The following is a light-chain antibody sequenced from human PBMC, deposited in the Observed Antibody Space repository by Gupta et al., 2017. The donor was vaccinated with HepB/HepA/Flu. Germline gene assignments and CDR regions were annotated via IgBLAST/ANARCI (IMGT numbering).Light chain of an antibody. CDR1: RVFNNW. CDR3: QQAYDFPWT. CDR2: GAS. J-gene: IGKJ1*01. V-gene: IGKV1-12*02. Sequence: DIQMTQSPSSVSASVGDRVTIACRASRVFNNWLAWYQQKPGKAPKVLIYGASTLQSGVPSRFSGSGSGTHFTLTINTLQPEDFATYFCQQAYDFPWTFGQGTKVEIK.